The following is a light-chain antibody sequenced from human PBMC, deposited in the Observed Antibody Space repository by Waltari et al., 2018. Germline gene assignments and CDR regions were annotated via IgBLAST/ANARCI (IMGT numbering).Light chain of an antibody. J-gene: IGKJ4*01. V-gene: IGKV3-15*01. Sequence: EIVMTQSPATLSVSQVEGATLSCRASKSVSSNLAWYQHKPGQAPRLLINGASTRATGIPGRFSGSGSGTEFSLTIISLQPEDFAVYYCQQYHKWPFTFGGGTKVEIK. CDR2: GAS. CDR3: QQYHKWPFT. CDR1: KSVSSN.